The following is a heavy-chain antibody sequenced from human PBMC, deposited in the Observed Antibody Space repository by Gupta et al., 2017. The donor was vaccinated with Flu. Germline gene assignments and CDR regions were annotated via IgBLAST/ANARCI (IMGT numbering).Heavy chain of an antibody. Sequence: WVAVIWYDGSNKYYADSVKGRFTISRDNSKNTLYLQMNSLRAEDTAVYYCARANYDFWSGYYKYYYYYYMDVWGKGTTVTVSS. V-gene: IGHV3-33*01. CDR2: IWYDGSNK. CDR3: ARANYDFWSGYYKYYYYYYMDV. D-gene: IGHD3-3*01. J-gene: IGHJ6*03.